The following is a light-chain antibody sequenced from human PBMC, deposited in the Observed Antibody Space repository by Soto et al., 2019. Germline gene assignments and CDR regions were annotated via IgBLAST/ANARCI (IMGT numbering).Light chain of an antibody. CDR1: RSTTTY. Sequence: DIQMTQSPSSLSAYVGDRVTISCLSRRSTTTYLDWYQQKLGKAPKLLIYGASSLQSGVPSRFSGSGSGTDFSLTISGLQPEDFATYYCQQSYTTLVTFGQGTRLEIK. J-gene: IGKJ5*01. CDR3: QQSYTTLVT. CDR2: GAS. V-gene: IGKV1-39*01.